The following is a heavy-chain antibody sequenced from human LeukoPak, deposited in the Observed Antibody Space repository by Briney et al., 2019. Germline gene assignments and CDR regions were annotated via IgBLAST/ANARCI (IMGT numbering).Heavy chain of an antibody. CDR3: ARSTTVIRGGLEY. Sequence: GGSLRLSCAASGVTFSSYSMNWVRQAPGKGLEWISYISSSGSSIDYADSVKGRFTISRDNVKNSLFLKVNSLRAEDTAVYYCARSTTVIRGGLEYWGQGTLVTVSS. J-gene: IGHJ4*02. CDR1: GVTFSSYS. D-gene: IGHD3-10*01. CDR2: ISSSGSSI. V-gene: IGHV3-48*01.